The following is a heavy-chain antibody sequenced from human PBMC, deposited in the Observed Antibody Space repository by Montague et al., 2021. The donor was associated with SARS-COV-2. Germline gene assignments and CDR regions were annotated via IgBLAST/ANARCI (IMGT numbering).Heavy chain of an antibody. D-gene: IGHD3-16*02. V-gene: IGHV4-34*01. J-gene: IGHJ6*02. CDR2: INHSGST. CDR3: ARGQPPRITFGGIISYGLDV. CDR1: GGSFSGYY. Sequence: SETLPLTCAVYGGSFSGYYWTWIRQPPGKGLEWIGEINHSGSTNXNPSLKSRVTISVDTSKNQFSLKLRSVTAADTAVYYCARGQPPRITFGGIISYGLDVWGQGTTVTVSS.